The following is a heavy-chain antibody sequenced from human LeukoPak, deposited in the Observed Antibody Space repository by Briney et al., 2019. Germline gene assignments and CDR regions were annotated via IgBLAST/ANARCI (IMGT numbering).Heavy chain of an antibody. Sequence: GGSLRLSCVASGFTFSSYWMSWVRQAPGKGLEWVANIKQDGSETYYVDSVKGRFTISRDNAKNSLFLQMNSLRAEDTAVYYCAREVFDFWSGYSYGMDVWGQGTTVTVSS. CDR3: AREVFDFWSGYSYGMDV. CDR1: GFTFSSYW. D-gene: IGHD3-3*01. J-gene: IGHJ6*02. V-gene: IGHV3-7*03. CDR2: IKQDGSET.